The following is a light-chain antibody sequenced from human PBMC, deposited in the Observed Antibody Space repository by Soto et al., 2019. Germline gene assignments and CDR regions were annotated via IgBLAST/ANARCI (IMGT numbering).Light chain of an antibody. Sequence: DIVLTQFPATLSLSPGERATLSCRASQSVGTYLAWYQHKPGQAPRLLIYDASKRAIGIPARFSGSGPGTDFALTISSLEPEDFAVYYCQQRSDWPPITFGQGTRLEIK. CDR1: QSVGTY. J-gene: IGKJ5*01. CDR3: QQRSDWPPIT. V-gene: IGKV3D-11*02. CDR2: DAS.